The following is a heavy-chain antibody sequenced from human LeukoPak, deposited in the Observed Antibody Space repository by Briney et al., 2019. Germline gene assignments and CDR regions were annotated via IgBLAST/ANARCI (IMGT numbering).Heavy chain of an antibody. Sequence: GGSLRLSCAASGFTFSSYAVSWVRQAPGKGLEWVSSISASGGSTYYADSVKGRFTISRDNSENTLYLQMSSLRAEDTAVYYCAKVIAADGTQPDYWGQGTLVTVSS. V-gene: IGHV3-23*01. CDR1: GFTFSSYA. D-gene: IGHD6-13*01. J-gene: IGHJ4*02. CDR3: AKVIAADGTQPDY. CDR2: ISASGGST.